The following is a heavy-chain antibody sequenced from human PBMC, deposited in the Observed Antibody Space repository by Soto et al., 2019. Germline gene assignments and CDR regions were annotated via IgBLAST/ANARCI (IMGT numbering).Heavy chain of an antibody. CDR1: GFTFSSYW. J-gene: IGHJ4*02. CDR3: ARYMITFGGVIVYFDY. D-gene: IGHD3-16*02. Sequence: GGSLRLSCAASGFTFSSYWMSWVRQAPGKGLEWVANIKQDGSEKYYVDSVKGRFTISRDNAKNSLYLQMNSLRAEDTAVYYCARYMITFGGVIVYFDYWGQGTLVTVSS. CDR2: IKQDGSEK. V-gene: IGHV3-7*01.